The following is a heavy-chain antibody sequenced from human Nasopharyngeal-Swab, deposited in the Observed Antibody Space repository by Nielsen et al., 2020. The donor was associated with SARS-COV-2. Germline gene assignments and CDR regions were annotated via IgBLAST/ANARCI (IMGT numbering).Heavy chain of an antibody. D-gene: IGHD2-21*01. CDR2: IYYSGST. J-gene: IGHJ5*02. CDR3: ARVRVNKSGWFDP. Sequence: RQAPGKGLEWIGYIYYSGSTNYNPSLKSRVTISVDTSKNQFSLKLSSVTAADTAVYYCARVRVNKSGWFDPWGQGTLVTVSS. V-gene: IGHV4-59*12.